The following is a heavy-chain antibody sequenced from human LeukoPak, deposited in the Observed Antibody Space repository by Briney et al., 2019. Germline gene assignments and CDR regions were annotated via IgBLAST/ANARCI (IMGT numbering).Heavy chain of an antibody. Sequence: PGGSLRLSCVASGFSFSNYAMGWVRQAPGKGLEWVATVNEGGGRTYYADSAQGRFTMSRDNSRNTLYLQMNSLRVEDTAIYYCAKEGRPNSGGGFYDYWGQGTRVTVSS. V-gene: IGHV3-23*01. CDR1: GFSFSNYA. D-gene: IGHD5-12*01. J-gene: IGHJ4*02. CDR3: AKEGRPNSGGGFYDY. CDR2: VNEGGGRT.